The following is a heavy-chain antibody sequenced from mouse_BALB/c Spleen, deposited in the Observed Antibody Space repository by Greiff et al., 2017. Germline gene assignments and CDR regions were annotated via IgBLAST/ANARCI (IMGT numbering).Heavy chain of an antibody. CDR1: GFTFSDYK. V-gene: IGHV1-18*01. Sequence: VQLQQSGPELVKPGASVKIPCKVSGFTFSDYKMDWVKQSHGKSLEWIGDINPNNGGTIYNQKFKGKATLTVDKSSSTAYMELRSLTSEDTAVYYCARRTWFAYWGQGTLVTVSA. CDR2: INPNNGGT. J-gene: IGHJ3*01. CDR3: ARRTWFAY.